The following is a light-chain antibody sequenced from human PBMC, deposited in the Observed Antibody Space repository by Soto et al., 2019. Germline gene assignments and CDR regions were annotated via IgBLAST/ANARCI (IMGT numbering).Light chain of an antibody. Sequence: QSALTQPASVSGSPGQSITISCTGTSSDVGSYNLVSWYQQHPGKAPKLMIYEGSKRPSGVSNRFSGSTSGNTASLTISGLQAEDEADYYCCSYAGSWVFGGGTKVTVL. J-gene: IGLJ3*02. CDR1: SSDVGSYNL. CDR3: CSYAGSWV. CDR2: EGS. V-gene: IGLV2-23*01.